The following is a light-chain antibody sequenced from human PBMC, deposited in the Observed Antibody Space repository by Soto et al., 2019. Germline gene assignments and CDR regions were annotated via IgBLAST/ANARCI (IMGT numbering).Light chain of an antibody. Sequence: QSVLTQPASVSGSPGQSITISCTGTSSDVGTYNYVSWYQQHSGKAPKLMIYEVSNRPSGVSNRFSGSKSGNTASLTISGLQAEDEADYYCRAYTSRRTLYVFGSGTKVTVL. CDR2: EVS. V-gene: IGLV2-14*01. J-gene: IGLJ1*01. CDR3: RAYTSRRTLYV. CDR1: SSDVGTYNY.